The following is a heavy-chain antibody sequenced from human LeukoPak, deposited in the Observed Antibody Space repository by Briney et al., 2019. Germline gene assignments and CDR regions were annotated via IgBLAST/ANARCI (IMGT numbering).Heavy chain of an antibody. J-gene: IGHJ4*02. CDR1: GGSISSGSYY. Sequence: SQTLSLTCTVSGGSISSGSYYWSWIRQPPGKGLEWIGYIYYSGSTNYNPSLKSRVTISVDTSKNQFSLKLSSVTAADTAVYYCARLWDGSTFDYWGQGTLVTVSS. CDR3: ARLWDGSTFDY. D-gene: IGHD3-10*01. CDR2: IYYSGST. V-gene: IGHV4-61*01.